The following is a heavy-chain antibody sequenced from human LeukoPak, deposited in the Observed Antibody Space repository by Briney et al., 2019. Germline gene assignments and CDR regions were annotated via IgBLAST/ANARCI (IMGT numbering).Heavy chain of an antibody. Sequence: GGSLRLSCAASGFTFSNFAITWVRQAPGKGLEWVSTVSPGGGSTYYADFVRGRFTLSRDNSKNTLYLQMNSLRAEDTAIYFRAKSSSAWSFDYWGRGTLVTVSS. CDR2: VSPGGGST. V-gene: IGHV3-23*01. CDR1: GFTFSNFA. D-gene: IGHD6-19*01. CDR3: AKSSSAWSFDY. J-gene: IGHJ4*02.